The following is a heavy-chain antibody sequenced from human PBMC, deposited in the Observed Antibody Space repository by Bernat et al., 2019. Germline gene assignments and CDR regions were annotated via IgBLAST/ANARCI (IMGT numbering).Heavy chain of an antibody. V-gene: IGHV4-34*01. CDR2: INQSGGT. CDR1: GVSFSDWSFRGYY. Sequence: QVQLQQWGAGLSKPSETLFLTCAVSGVSFSDWSFRGYYWCWFRLPPGKGLVWIGEINQSGGTNHNPSFESRCIMSFDTSEKQFYLVVSSVTAADAAVYYCARGHHPFYYYFDMDVWGKGTTGTVSS. J-gene: IGHJ6*03. CDR3: ARGHHPFYYYFDMDV.